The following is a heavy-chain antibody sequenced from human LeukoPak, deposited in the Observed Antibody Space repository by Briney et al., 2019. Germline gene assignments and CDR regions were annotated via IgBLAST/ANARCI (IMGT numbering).Heavy chain of an antibody. V-gene: IGHV3-30*02. CDR3: AKSYGSGSHYYYYYMDV. D-gene: IGHD3-10*01. Sequence: PGGSLRLSCAASGFTFCIYGMHWVRQAPGKGLEWVAFLWYDGSSTYYADSVKGRFTITRDNSKNTLYLQMNSLRAEDTAVYYCAKSYGSGSHYYYYYMDVWGKGTTVTVSS. CDR1: GFTFCIYG. J-gene: IGHJ6*03. CDR2: LWYDGSST.